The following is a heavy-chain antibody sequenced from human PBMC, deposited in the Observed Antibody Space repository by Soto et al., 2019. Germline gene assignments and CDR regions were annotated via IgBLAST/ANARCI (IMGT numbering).Heavy chain of an antibody. CDR2: TYYRSKLYN. V-gene: IGHV6-1*01. J-gene: IGHJ3*02. Sequence: SQTLSLTCAISGDSVSSNSPAWHWIRQSPSRGLEWLGRTYYRSKLYNDYAVSVKIRITINPDTSKNQFSLQLNSVTTADTAVYYCARDEGQGLVPTAAFDIWAKGTMVTVSS. CDR3: ARDEGQGLVPTAAFDI. D-gene: IGHD6-25*01. CDR1: GDSVSSNSPA.